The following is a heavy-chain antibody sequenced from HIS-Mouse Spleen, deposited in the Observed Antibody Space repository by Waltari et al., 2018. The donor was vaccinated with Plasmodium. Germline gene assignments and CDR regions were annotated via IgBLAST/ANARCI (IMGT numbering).Heavy chain of an antibody. CDR3: ARDPYYDYVGGTFDI. Sequence: QVQLPQWGAGLLKPSATLSLTCAVYGGSFSGYSWSWIRQPPGKGLEWIGEINHSGSTNYNPSLKSRVTISVDTSKNQFSLKLSSVTAADTAVYYCARDPYYDYVGGTFDIWGQGTMVTVSS. D-gene: IGHD3-16*01. CDR1: GGSFSGYS. CDR2: INHSGST. V-gene: IGHV4-34*01. J-gene: IGHJ3*02.